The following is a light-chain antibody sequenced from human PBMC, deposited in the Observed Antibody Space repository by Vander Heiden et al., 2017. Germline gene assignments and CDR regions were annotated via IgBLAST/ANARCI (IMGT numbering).Light chain of an antibody. J-gene: IGLJ1*01. Sequence: QSVLTQPPSVSGAPGQRVTISCTGSSSNIGAGCDVHWYQQLPGTAPQLLIYGNINRPSGVPDRFSGSKSGTSASLAITGLQAEDEADYYCQSYDNRLSAYVFGTGTTVTVL. V-gene: IGLV1-40*01. CDR1: SSNIGAGCD. CDR2: GNI. CDR3: QSYDNRLSAYV.